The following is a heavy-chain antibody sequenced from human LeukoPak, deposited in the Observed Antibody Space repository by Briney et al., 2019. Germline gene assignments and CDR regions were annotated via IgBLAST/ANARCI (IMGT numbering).Heavy chain of an antibody. Sequence: GASVKVSCKASGYTFTGYYIHWVRQAPGQGLEWMGGIIPIFGTANYAQKFQGRVTMTRDTSISTAYMELSRLTSDDTAVHYCARNVDWLPAFDIWGQGTMVTVSS. CDR2: IIPIFGTA. CDR1: GYTFTGYY. V-gene: IGHV1-2*02. CDR3: ARNVDWLPAFDI. D-gene: IGHD3-9*01. J-gene: IGHJ3*02.